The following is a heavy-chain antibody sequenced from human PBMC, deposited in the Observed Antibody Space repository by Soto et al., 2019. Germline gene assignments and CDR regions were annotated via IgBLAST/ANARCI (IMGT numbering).Heavy chain of an antibody. D-gene: IGHD1-26*01. CDR1: GGSISSSSYY. Sequence: ETLSLTCTVSGGSISSSSYYWGWIRQPPGKGLEWIGSIYYSGSTYYNPSLKSRVTISVDTSKNQFSLKLSSVTAADTAVYYCARHYREYFDYWGQGTLVTVS. V-gene: IGHV4-39*01. CDR2: IYYSGST. CDR3: ARHYREYFDY. J-gene: IGHJ4*02.